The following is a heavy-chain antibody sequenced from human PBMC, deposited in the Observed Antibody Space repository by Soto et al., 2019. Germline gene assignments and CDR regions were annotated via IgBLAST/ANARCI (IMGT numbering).Heavy chain of an antibody. CDR2: IYYSGST. J-gene: IGHJ2*01. V-gene: IGHV4-61*01. CDR1: GGSVSSGSYY. CDR3: ASQFVTIGPSRDWYFDL. Sequence: QVQLQESGPGLVKPSETLSLTCTVSGGSVSSGSYYWSWIRQPPGKGLEWIGYIYYSGSTNYNPSLKSRVTISVDTSKNQFSLKLSSVTAADTAVYYCASQFVTIGPSRDWYFDLWGRGTLVTVSS. D-gene: IGHD2-21*01.